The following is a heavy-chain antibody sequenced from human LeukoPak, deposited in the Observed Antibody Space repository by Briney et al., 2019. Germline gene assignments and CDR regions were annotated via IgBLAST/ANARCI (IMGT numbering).Heavy chain of an antibody. CDR1: GGTFSSYT. CDR3: ARVPDYYGSGSYYPVLFDP. V-gene: IGHV1-69*02. J-gene: IGHJ5*02. Sequence: SVKVSCKASGGTFSSYTISWVRQAPGQGLEWMGRIIPILGIANYAQKLQGRVTMTTDTSTSTAYMELRSLRSDDTAVYYCARVPDYYGSGSYYPVLFDPWGQGTLVTVSS. CDR2: IIPILGIA. D-gene: IGHD3-10*01.